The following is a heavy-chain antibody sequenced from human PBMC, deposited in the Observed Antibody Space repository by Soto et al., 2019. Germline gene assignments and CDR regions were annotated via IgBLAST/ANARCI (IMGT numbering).Heavy chain of an antibody. CDR3: AREGVRGMDV. CDR1: GGSISSYY. Sequence: SETLSLTCTVSGGSISSYYWSWIRQPPGKGLEWIGYIYYSGSTNYNPSLKSRVTISVDTSKNQFSLKLSSVTAADTDVYYCAREGVRGMDVWGQGTTVTVSS. CDR2: IYYSGST. J-gene: IGHJ6*02. D-gene: IGHD3-16*01. V-gene: IGHV4-59*12.